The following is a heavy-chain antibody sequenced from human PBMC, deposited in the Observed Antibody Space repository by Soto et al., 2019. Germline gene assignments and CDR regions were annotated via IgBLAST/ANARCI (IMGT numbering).Heavy chain of an antibody. CDR3: ARTPSRGPGDAFDI. Sequence: GGSLRLSCAASGLPFSSYGMHWARQAPGKGLEWVAVIWYDGSNKYYADSVKGRFTISRDNSKNTLYLQMNSLRAEDTAVYYCARTPSRGPGDAFDIWGQGTMVTVSS. CDR1: GLPFSSYG. V-gene: IGHV3-33*01. CDR2: IWYDGSNK. J-gene: IGHJ3*02.